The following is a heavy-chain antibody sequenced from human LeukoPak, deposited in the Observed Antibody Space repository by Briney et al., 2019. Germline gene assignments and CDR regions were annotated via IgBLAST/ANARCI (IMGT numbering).Heavy chain of an antibody. V-gene: IGHV4-30-2*01. J-gene: IGHJ3*02. Sequence: SPSETLSLTCTVSGGSISSGGYYWSWIRQPPGKGLEWIGYIYHSGSTYYNPSLKSRVTISVDRSKNQFSLKLSSVTAADTAVYYCARDRGYCSSTSCSRGAFDIWGQGTMVTVSS. CDR2: IYHSGST. CDR1: GGSISSGGYY. D-gene: IGHD2-2*01. CDR3: ARDRGYCSSTSCSRGAFDI.